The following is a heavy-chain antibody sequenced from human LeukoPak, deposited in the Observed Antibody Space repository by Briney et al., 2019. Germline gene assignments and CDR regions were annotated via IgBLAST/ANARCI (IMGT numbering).Heavy chain of an antibody. J-gene: IGHJ6*02. V-gene: IGHV4-61*01. CDR2: VYHTGGT. CDR1: GGSVGSVSSY. CDR3: ARDSRHPYYYGLDV. Sequence: PSETLSLTCTVSGGSVGSVSSYWTWIRQPPGKGLEWIVYVYHTGGTKYNPSLKSRVTISLDTPKNQFSLRLSSVTAADTAVYYCARDSRHPYYYGLDVWGQGTTVTVSS.